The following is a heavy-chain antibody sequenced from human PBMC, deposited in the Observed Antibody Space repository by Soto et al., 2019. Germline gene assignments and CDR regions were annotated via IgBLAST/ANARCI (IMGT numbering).Heavy chain of an antibody. CDR3: ARSTPGDFWSGYPYTIPFDY. CDR1: DGSSSSYY. V-gene: IGHV4-4*07. Sequence: PSETLSLTCTVSDGSSSSYYWSWIRQPAGKGLEWIGRIYTSGSTNYNPSLKSRVTMSVDTSKNQFSLKLSSVTAADTAVYYCARSTPGDFWSGYPYTIPFDYWGQGTLVTVSS. J-gene: IGHJ4*02. CDR2: IYTSGST. D-gene: IGHD3-3*01.